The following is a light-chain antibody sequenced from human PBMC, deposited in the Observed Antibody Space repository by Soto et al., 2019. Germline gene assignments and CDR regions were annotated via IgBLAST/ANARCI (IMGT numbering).Light chain of an antibody. CDR2: GAT. CDR1: QSVSTTY. V-gene: IGKV3-20*01. Sequence: EIVLTQSPGTRSLSPGERATLSCRASQSVSTTYLAWYQQKPGQAPRLLIYGATSRATGIPDRFSGSASGTDLTLTISRLEPEDFAVYYCQQYGGSARTFGQGTKVDIK. CDR3: QQYGGSART. J-gene: IGKJ1*01.